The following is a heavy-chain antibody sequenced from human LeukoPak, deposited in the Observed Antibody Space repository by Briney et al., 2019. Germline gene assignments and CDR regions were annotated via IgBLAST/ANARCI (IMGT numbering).Heavy chain of an antibody. J-gene: IGHJ4*02. CDR2: FDPEDGET. V-gene: IGHV1-24*01. CDR1: GYTLTELS. Sequence: AGSVEVSCKVSGYTLTELSMHWVRQAPGKGLEWMGGFDPEDGETIYAQKFQGRVTMTEDTSTDTAYMELSSLRSEDTAVYYCATGGENYDYVWGSYRPLDYWGQGTLVTVSS. D-gene: IGHD3-16*02. CDR3: ATGGENYDYVWGSYRPLDY.